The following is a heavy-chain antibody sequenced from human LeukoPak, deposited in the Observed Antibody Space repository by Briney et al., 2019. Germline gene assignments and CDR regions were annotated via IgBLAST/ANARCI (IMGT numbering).Heavy chain of an antibody. CDR2: MYHSGTA. Sequence: PSETLSLTCTVPGYSISSGYYWGWIRQPPGKGPEWIGNMYHSGTAHYNPSLKSRVTISIDTSKNQFSLRLSSVTAADTAVYYCARYYGSGSFDQWGQGTLVTVSS. CDR1: GYSISSGYY. J-gene: IGHJ4*02. CDR3: ARYYGSGSFDQ. V-gene: IGHV4-38-2*02. D-gene: IGHD3-10*01.